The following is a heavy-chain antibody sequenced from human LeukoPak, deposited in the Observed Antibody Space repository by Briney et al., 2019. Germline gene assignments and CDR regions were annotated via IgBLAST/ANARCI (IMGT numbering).Heavy chain of an antibody. D-gene: IGHD2-21*02. V-gene: IGHV3-48*03. CDR1: GFTFSSYE. J-gene: IGHJ3*02. CDR2: ISDIGTTQ. Sequence: GGSLRLSCAASGFTFSSYELNWVRQAPGKGLEWVSYISDIGTTQHYADSVKGRFTISRDNAKNSLYLQMNSLTAEDAAVYYCARDRSKVTAYDDALDIWGQGTMVIVSS. CDR3: ARDRSKVTAYDDALDI.